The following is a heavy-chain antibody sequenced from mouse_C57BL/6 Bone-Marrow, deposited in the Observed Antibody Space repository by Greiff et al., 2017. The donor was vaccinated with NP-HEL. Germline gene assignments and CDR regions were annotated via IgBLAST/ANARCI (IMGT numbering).Heavy chain of an antibody. CDR2: IYPGDGDT. CDR1: GYAFRSSW. CDR3: ARRFYYYGSSPYYFDY. D-gene: IGHD1-1*01. J-gene: IGHJ2*01. Sequence: QVHVKQSGPELVKPGASVKISCKASGYAFRSSWMNWVKQRPGQGLEWIGRIYPGDGDTNYNGKFKGKATLTADKSSSTAYMQRSSLTSEDSAVYFCARRFYYYGSSPYYFDYWGQGTTLTVSS. V-gene: IGHV1-82*01.